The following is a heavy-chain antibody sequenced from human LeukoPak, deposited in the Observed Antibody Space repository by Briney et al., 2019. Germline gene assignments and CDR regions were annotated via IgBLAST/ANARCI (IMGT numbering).Heavy chain of an antibody. J-gene: IGHJ4*02. Sequence: KPSETLPLTRTVSCGPISSSSHYWGWIRQPPGKGPECIGSIFYSGSTYYNPSLRSRVTISVDTSKNQFSLKLTSVTAADTPVYYCARHNGLELPYYFDYWGQGILVTVSS. CDR1: CGPISSSSHY. D-gene: IGHD1-7*01. CDR3: ARHNGLELPYYFDY. CDR2: IFYSGST. V-gene: IGHV4-39*01.